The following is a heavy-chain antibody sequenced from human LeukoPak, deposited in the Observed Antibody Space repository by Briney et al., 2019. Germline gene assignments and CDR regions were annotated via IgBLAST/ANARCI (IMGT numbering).Heavy chain of an antibody. CDR1: GYTFTSYY. Sequence: ASVKVSCKASGYTFTSYYMHWVRQAPGQGLEWMGIINPSGGSTSYAQKSQGRVTMTRDTSTSTVYMELSSLRSEDTAVYYCARQNIVVVPAAIHMGDAFDIWGQGTMVTVSS. D-gene: IGHD2-2*01. CDR2: INPSGGST. V-gene: IGHV1-46*03. CDR3: ARQNIVVVPAAIHMGDAFDI. J-gene: IGHJ3*02.